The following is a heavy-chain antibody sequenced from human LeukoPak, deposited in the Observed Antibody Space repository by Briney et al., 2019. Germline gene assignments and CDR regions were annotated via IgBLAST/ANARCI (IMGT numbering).Heavy chain of an antibody. V-gene: IGHV3-11*01. CDR1: GFTVSSNY. D-gene: IGHD3-10*01. J-gene: IGHJ3*02. Sequence: PGGSLRLSCAASGFTVSSNYMSWIRQAPGKGLEWVSYISSSGSTIYYADSVKGRFTISRDNAKNSLYLQMNSLRAEDTAVYYCARGGIYVAYYYGSKPQFDIWGQGTMVTVSS. CDR2: ISSSGSTI. CDR3: ARGGIYVAYYYGSKPQFDI.